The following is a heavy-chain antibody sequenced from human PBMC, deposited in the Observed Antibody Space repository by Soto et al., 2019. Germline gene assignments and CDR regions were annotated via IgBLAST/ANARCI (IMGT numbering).Heavy chain of an antibody. J-gene: IGHJ6*02. D-gene: IGHD5-18*01. Sequence: QVQLVQSGAEVKKPGSSVKVSCKASGGTFSSYAISWVRQAPGQGLEWMGGIIPIFGTANYAQKFQGRVTITADESTRTAQMEPRSPRFEERAVYYCPGQRLPNYYYYGMDVWGQGTTVTVSS. CDR3: PGQRLPNYYYYGMDV. V-gene: IGHV1-69*12. CDR1: GGTFSSYA. CDR2: IIPIFGTA.